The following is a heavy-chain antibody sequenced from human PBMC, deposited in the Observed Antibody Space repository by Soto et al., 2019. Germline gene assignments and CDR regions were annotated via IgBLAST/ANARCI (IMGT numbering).Heavy chain of an antibody. V-gene: IGHV1-69*13. CDR3: ARVSYGGNPIPRNYYYYGMDV. Sequence: GASVKVSCKASGGTFSSYAISWVRQAPGQGLEWMGGIIPIFGTANYAQKFQGRVTITADESTSTAYMELSSLRSEDTAVYYCARVSYGGNPIPRNYYYYGMDVWGQGTTVTVSS. D-gene: IGHD4-17*01. CDR1: GGTFSSYA. J-gene: IGHJ6*02. CDR2: IIPIFGTA.